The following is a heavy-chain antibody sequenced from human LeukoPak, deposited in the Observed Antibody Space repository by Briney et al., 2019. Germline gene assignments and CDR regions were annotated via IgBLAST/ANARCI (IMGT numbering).Heavy chain of an antibody. V-gene: IGHV3-23*01. D-gene: IGHD3-3*01. J-gene: IGHJ4*02. CDR1: GFTFSSYA. Sequence: GGSLRLSCAASGFTFSSYAMSWVRQAPGKGLEWVSAISGGGGSTYYADSVKGRFTISRDNSKNTLYLQMNSLRAEDTAVYYCATSATIFGVVIPYFDYWGQGTLVTVSS. CDR3: ATSATIFGVVIPYFDY. CDR2: ISGGGGST.